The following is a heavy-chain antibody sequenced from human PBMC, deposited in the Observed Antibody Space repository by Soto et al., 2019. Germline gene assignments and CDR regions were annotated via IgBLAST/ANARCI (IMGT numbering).Heavy chain of an antibody. D-gene: IGHD3-10*01. CDR2: INHSGST. CDR1: GGSFSGYY. CDR3: ARGNYYGTRKDYYMDV. J-gene: IGHJ6*03. V-gene: IGHV4-34*01. Sequence: SETLSLTCAVYGGSFSGYYWSWIRQPPGKGLEWIGEINHSGSTNYNPSLKSRVTISVDTSKNQFSLKLSSVTAADTAVYYCARGNYYGTRKDYYMDVWGKGTTVTVSS.